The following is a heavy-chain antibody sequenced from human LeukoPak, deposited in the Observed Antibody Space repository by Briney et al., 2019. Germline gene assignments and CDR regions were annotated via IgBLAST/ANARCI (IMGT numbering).Heavy chain of an antibody. CDR3: ASTPNYGGNSTYYFDY. CDR1: GGSFSGYY. V-gene: IGHV4-34*01. D-gene: IGHD4-23*01. CDR2: INHSGST. Sequence: SETLSLTCAVYGGSFSGYYWSWIRQPPGKGLEWIGEINHSGSTNYNPSLKSRVTISVDTSKNQFSLKLSSVTAADTAVYYCASTPNYGGNSTYYFDYWGQGTLVTVSS. J-gene: IGHJ4*02.